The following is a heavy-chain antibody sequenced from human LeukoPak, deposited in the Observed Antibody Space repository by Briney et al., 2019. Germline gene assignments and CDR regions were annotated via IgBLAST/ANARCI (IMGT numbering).Heavy chain of an antibody. V-gene: IGHV3-11*01. CDR3: ARDGGEYSTNWFDP. CDR2: ISSSGSTI. J-gene: IGHJ5*02. D-gene: IGHD5-18*01. CDR1: GFTFSDYY. Sequence: GGSLRLSCAASGFTFSDYYMSWIRQAPGKGLEWVSYISSSGSTIYYADSVKGRFTISRDNAKNSLYLQMNSLRAKDTAVYYCARDGGEYSTNWFDPWGQGTLVTVSS.